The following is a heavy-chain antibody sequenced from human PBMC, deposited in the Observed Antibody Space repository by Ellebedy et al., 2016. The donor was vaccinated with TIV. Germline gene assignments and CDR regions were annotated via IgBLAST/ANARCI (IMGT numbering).Heavy chain of an antibody. J-gene: IGHJ4*02. CDR3: ARSSYDCWSGYYTGICDY. V-gene: IGHV3-48*01. D-gene: IGHD3-3*01. Sequence: GESLKISXAASGFTFSSYSMNWVRQAPGKGLEWVSYISSSSSTIYYADSVKGRFTISRDNAKNSLYLQMNSLRAEDTAVYYCARSSYDCWSGYYTGICDYWGQGTLVTVSS. CDR2: ISSSSSTI. CDR1: GFTFSSYS.